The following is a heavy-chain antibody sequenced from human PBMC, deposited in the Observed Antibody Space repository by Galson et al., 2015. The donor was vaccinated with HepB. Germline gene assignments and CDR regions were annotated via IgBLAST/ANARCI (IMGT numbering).Heavy chain of an antibody. Sequence: SLRLSCAASGFTFSSYGMHWVRQAPGKGLEWVAVISYDGSNKYYADSVKGRFTISRDNSKNTLYLQMNSLRAEDTAVYYCAKINSITMIPGDYWGQGTLVTVSS. D-gene: IGHD3-22*01. CDR2: ISYDGSNK. CDR1: GFTFSSYG. J-gene: IGHJ4*02. V-gene: IGHV3-30*18. CDR3: AKINSITMIPGDY.